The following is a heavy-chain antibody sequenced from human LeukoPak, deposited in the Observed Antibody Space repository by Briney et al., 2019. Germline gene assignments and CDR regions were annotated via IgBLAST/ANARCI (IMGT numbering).Heavy chain of an antibody. Sequence: GGSLRLSCAASGFTFDDYAMHWVRQAPGKGLEWVSGISWNSGSIGYADSVKGRFTISRDNAKNSLYLQMNSLRAEDTALYYCARSGMVRASYYFDYWGQGTLVTVSS. CDR1: GFTFDDYA. J-gene: IGHJ4*02. V-gene: IGHV3-9*01. CDR2: ISWNSGSI. D-gene: IGHD3-10*01. CDR3: ARSGMVRASYYFDY.